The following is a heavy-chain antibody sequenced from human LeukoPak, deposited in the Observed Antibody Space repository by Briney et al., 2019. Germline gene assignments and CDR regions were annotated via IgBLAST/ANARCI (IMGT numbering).Heavy chain of an antibody. D-gene: IGHD4-17*01. CDR1: GFTFSTHG. V-gene: IGHV3-33*01. CDR2: IWYDGGSK. Sequence: YPGRSLRLSCAASGFTFSTHGMHWVRQAPGKGLEWVAVIWYDGGSKYYADSVKGRFTISRDNSKNTLYLQMNSLRAEDTAVYYCARERNGDYTLLYWGQGSLVTVSS. CDR3: ARERNGDYTLLY. J-gene: IGHJ4*02.